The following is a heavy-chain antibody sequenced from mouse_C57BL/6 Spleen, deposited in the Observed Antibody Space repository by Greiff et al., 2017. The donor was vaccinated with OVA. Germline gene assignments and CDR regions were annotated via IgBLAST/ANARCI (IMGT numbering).Heavy chain of an antibody. D-gene: IGHD1-1*01. V-gene: IGHV1-72*01. CDR1: GYTFTSYW. Sequence: QVQLQQPGAELVKPGASVKLSCKASGYTFTSYWMPWVKQRPGRGLEWIGRIDPNSGGTKYNEKFKSKATLTVDNSSSTAYMPLSSLTSADSAVYYYAREIYYVESLDYWGQGTTLTVSS. CDR2: IDPNSGGT. CDR3: AREIYYVESLDY. J-gene: IGHJ2*01.